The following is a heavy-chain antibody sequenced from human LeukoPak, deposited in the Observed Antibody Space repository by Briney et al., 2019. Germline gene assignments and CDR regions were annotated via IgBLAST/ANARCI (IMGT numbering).Heavy chain of an antibody. CDR2: TYYRSKWYN. CDR1: GDSVSSNSAA. D-gene: IGHD4-23*01. J-gene: IGHJ3*02. Sequence: SQTLSVTCAISGDSVSSNSAAWNWIRQSPSRGLECLGRTYYRSKWYNDYAVSVNSRTTINQDTYKTHFSLHLNSLTPKATAVYYCARDPVVTPVSTHAFDIWGQGTMVPVSS. V-gene: IGHV6-1*01. CDR3: ARDPVVTPVSTHAFDI.